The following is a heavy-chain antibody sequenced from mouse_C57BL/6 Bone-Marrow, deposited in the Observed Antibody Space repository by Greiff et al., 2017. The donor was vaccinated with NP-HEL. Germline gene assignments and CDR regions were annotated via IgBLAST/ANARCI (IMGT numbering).Heavy chain of an antibody. D-gene: IGHD3-2*02. CDR3: ARAHSSGYAMDY. CDR1: GFSINSDCY. Sequence: EVQRVESGPSLVRPSQTLSLTCTVTGFSINSDCYWIWIRQFPGNKLEYIGYTFYSGITYYNPSLESRTYITRDTSKNQFSLKLSSVTTEDTATYYCARAHSSGYAMDYWGQGTSVTVSS. J-gene: IGHJ4*01. CDR2: TFYSGIT. V-gene: IGHV3-3*01.